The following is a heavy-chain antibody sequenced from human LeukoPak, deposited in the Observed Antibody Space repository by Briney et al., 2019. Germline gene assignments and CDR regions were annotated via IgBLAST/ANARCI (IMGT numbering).Heavy chain of an antibody. J-gene: IGHJ4*02. CDR2: MYSTGSN. V-gene: IGHV4-4*07. Sequence: SETLSLTCTVSGGTISGYFWTWIRQPAGKGLEWIGRMYSTGSNNYNPSLKSRVTMSLDTSKNHFSLNLASVTAADTAVYYCAREPTSGREPTSGRPLDYWGQGTLVTVSS. CDR1: GGTISGYF. D-gene: IGHD5-12*01. CDR3: AREPTSGREPTSGRPLDY.